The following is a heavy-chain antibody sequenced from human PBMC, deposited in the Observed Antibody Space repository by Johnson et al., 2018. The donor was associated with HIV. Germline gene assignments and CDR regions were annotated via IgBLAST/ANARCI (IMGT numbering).Heavy chain of an antibody. D-gene: IGHD6-25*01. V-gene: IGHV3-43D*04. Sequence: VQLVESGGGLVQPGGSLRLSCAASGFTFDDYAMHWVRQAPGKGLEWVSLLSWDGGSIGYADSVKGRFTISRDNSKNTLYLQMNSLRAEDTAVYYCARDCPSAVSREYAFDIWGQGTMVTVSS. CDR1: GFTFDDYA. CDR3: ARDCPSAVSREYAFDI. J-gene: IGHJ3*02. CDR2: LSWDGGSI.